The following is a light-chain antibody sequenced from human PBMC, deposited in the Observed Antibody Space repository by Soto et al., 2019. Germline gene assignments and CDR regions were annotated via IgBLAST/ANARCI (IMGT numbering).Light chain of an antibody. J-gene: IGKJ5*01. CDR1: QTVSSNF. CDR3: HQYGSSLT. V-gene: IGKV3-20*01. Sequence: EIVMTQSPATLSVSPGERATLSCRASQTVSSNFLAWYQEKPGQGPRLLIYGASTRATGIPDRFSGSGSGTDFSLTIRRLEPEDFAVYYCHQYGSSLTFGQGTRLEIK. CDR2: GAS.